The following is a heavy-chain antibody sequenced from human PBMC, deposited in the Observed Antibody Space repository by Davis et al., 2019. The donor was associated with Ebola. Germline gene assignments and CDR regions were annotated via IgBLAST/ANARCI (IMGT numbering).Heavy chain of an antibody. CDR2: IWYDGSNK. Sequence: GESLKISCAASGFTFTYYPMTWVRQAPGKGLEWVAVIWYDGSNKYYADSVKGRFTISRDNSKNTLYLQMNSLRAEDTAVYYCAREGLGSDRYFDYWGQGTQVTVSS. V-gene: IGHV3-33*08. J-gene: IGHJ4*02. D-gene: IGHD3-10*01. CDR1: GFTFTYYP. CDR3: AREGLGSDRYFDY.